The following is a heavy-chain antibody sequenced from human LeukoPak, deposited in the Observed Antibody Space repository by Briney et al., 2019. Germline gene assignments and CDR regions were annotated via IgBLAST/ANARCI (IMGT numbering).Heavy chain of an antibody. CDR2: ISSSGSTI. CDR1: GFTFSSYE. D-gene: IGHD4-17*01. CDR3: ARVGYGDFYFDY. Sequence: PGGSLRLSCAASGFTFSSYEMNWVRQAPGKGLEWVSYISSSGSTIYYADSVKGRFTISRDNAKNSLYLQMNGLRAEDTAVYYCARVGYGDFYFDYWGQGTLVTVSS. J-gene: IGHJ4*02. V-gene: IGHV3-48*03.